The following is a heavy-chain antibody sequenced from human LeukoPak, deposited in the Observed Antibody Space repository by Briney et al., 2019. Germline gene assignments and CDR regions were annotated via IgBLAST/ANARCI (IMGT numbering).Heavy chain of an antibody. CDR3: ARLGCSSTSCLFDY. CDR1: GGSFSGYY. J-gene: IGHJ4*02. V-gene: IGHV4-34*01. Sequence: PSETLSLTCAVYGGSFSGYYWSWIRQPPGKGLEWIGEINHSGSTNYNPSLKSRVTLSVDTSKNQFSLKLSSVTAADTAVYYCARLGCSSTSCLFDYWGQGTLVTVSS. D-gene: IGHD2-2*01. CDR2: INHSGST.